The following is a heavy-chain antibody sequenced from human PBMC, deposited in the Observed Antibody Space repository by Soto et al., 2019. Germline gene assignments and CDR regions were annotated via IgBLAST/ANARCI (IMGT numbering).Heavy chain of an antibody. J-gene: IGHJ1*01. D-gene: IGHD3-22*01. CDR2: INSDGSST. CDR1: GFTFSSYW. V-gene: IGHV3-74*01. Sequence: GGSLRLSCAASGFTFSSYWMHWVRQAPGKGLVWVSRINSDGSSTSYADSVKGRFTISRDNAKNTLYLQMNSLRAEDTAVYYCANGMYYYDSIGYYQGFQHWGQGTLVTVSS. CDR3: ANGMYYYDSIGYYQGFQH.